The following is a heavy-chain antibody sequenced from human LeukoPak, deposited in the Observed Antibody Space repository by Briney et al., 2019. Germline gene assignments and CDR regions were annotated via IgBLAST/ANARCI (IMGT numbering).Heavy chain of an antibody. CDR3: ARHIQGANVCDY. CDR2: LSHSGST. V-gene: IGHV4-39*01. D-gene: IGHD2-21*01. Sequence: SETLSLTCTVSGGSISSSNPYWGWIRQPPGKGLEWIGTLSHSGSTYYNPSLKSRVTISVDTSKSQFSLRLSSATAADTALYYCARHIQGANVCDYWGQGTLVTVPS. J-gene: IGHJ4*02. CDR1: GGSISSSNPY.